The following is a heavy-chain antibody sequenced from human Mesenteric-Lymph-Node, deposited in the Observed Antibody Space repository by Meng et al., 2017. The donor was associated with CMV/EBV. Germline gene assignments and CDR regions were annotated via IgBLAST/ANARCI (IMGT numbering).Heavy chain of an antibody. CDR1: GFTVSSNY. Sequence: GGSLRLSCAASGFTVSSNYMSWVRQAPGKGLEWVSVIYIDGNTDYADSVKGRFTISRDNSKNTLYLQMDSLRAEDTAVYYCARDFWSGYWYWGQGTPVTVSS. D-gene: IGHD3-3*01. V-gene: IGHV3-53*01. J-gene: IGHJ4*02. CDR2: IYIDGNT. CDR3: ARDFWSGYWY.